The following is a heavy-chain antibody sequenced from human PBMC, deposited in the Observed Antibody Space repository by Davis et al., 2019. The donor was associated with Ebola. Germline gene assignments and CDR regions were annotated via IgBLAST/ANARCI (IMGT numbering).Heavy chain of an antibody. CDR1: GFTFSSYW. D-gene: IGHD6-6*01. J-gene: IGHJ4*02. CDR2: ISSSGSTI. Sequence: GESLKISCAASGFTFSSYWMSWVRQAPGKGLEWVSYISSSGSTIYYADSVKGRFTISRDNSKNTLYLQMNSLRAEDTAVYYCAREYSSSFVDYWGQGTLVTVSS. CDR3: AREYSSSFVDY. V-gene: IGHV3-48*01.